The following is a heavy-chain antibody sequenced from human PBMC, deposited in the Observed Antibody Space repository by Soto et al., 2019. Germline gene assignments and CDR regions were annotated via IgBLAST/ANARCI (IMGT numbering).Heavy chain of an antibody. V-gene: IGHV1-69*12. J-gene: IGHJ4*02. CDR1: GGTFSRYA. D-gene: IGHD6-19*01. CDR2: IIPIVGTA. CDR3: ARDQFEVPVSGTGKDDY. Sequence: QVQLVQSGAAVKKRGSSVKVSGKASGGTFSRYAISWVRQAPGQGLEWMGGIIPIVGTANYAQKFQGRVTITADESTTTAYRELSSLRTKETAVYYCARDQFEVPVSGTGKDDYWGQGTLVTVSS.